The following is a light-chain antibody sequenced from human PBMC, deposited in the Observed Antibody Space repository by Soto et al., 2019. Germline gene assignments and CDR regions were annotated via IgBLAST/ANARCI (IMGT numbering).Light chain of an antibody. V-gene: IGKV3-20*01. CDR1: QSVSSSY. J-gene: IGKJ1*01. CDR2: DIS. CDR3: QQYGSSRT. Sequence: EIVLTQSPGTLSLSPGERATLSCRASQSVSSSYLAWYQQKPGQAPRLLIYDISSRATGIPDRCSGSGSETDFTLSISRLEPEDFAVYYCQQYGSSRTFGQGTKVDIK.